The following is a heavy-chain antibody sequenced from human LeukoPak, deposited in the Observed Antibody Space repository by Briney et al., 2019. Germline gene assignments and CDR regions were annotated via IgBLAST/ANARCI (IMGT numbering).Heavy chain of an antibody. D-gene: IGHD4-17*01. V-gene: IGHV6-1*01. J-gene: IGHJ6*03. CDR3: ARGRVTTIANYYYYYIDV. CDR2: TYYRSKWYN. CDR1: GDNVSSNSAA. Sequence: SQTLSLTCAISGDNVSSNSAAWTWIRQSPSRGLEWLGRTYYRSKWYNDYEVSVQSRITINPDTSKNQFSLQLNSVTPEDTAVYYCARGRVTTIANYYYYYIDVWGKGTTVTVSS.